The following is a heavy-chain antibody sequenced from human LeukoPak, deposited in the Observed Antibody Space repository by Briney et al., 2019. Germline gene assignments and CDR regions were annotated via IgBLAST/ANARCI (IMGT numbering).Heavy chain of an antibody. D-gene: IGHD2-2*01. J-gene: IGHJ4*02. CDR2: IGGGADYT. V-gene: IGHV3-23*01. Sequence: GGSLGLSCAASGFTFSTYAMAWVRQAPGKGLEWVSAIGGGADYTFYADSVTGRFTISRDNSKNTLYLQMNSLRAEDTAVYYCAKELVSRSSLSFDYWGQGTRVTVSS. CDR3: AKELVSRSSLSFDY. CDR1: GFTFSTYA.